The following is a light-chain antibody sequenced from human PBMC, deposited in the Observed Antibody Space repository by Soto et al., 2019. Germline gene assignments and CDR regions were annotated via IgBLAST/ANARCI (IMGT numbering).Light chain of an antibody. Sequence: TLSVSPGESATLSCRASQSVSSDLAWYQQKPGQAPRLLIYDASTRATGIPARFSGSGSGTEFTLTISSLQSEDFAVYYCQQYNNWPPYTFGQGTKVDIK. V-gene: IGKV3-15*01. CDR1: QSVSSD. CDR2: DAS. J-gene: IGKJ2*01. CDR3: QQYNNWPPYT.